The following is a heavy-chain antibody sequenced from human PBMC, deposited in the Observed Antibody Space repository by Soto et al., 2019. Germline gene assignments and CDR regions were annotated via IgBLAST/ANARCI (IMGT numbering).Heavy chain of an antibody. D-gene: IGHD3-22*01. CDR1: DFSISSGHY. CDR3: ASYTLSGYVGPGAFDI. V-gene: IGHV4-38-2*01. J-gene: IGHJ3*02. CDR2: IYHSGTT. Sequence: SETLSLTCAVSDFSISSGHYWGWIRQPPGKGLEWIGSIYHSGTTYNNPSLKSRVTMSVDTSKNQFSLKLSSVTAADTAVYYCASYTLSGYVGPGAFDIWGQGTMVT.